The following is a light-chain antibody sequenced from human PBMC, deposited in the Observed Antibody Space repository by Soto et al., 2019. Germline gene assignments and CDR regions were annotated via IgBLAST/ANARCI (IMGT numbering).Light chain of an antibody. CDR2: DAS. J-gene: IGKJ4*01. CDR1: QSVRTY. Sequence: EIVLTQSPATLSLSPGERATLSCRASQSVRTYLAWSQQQPGQAPRLLIYDASNRATDIPDRFSGSGSGTDFTLTISSLDPEDFAVYYCHQRSKWPLTFGGGTKVEIK. V-gene: IGKV3-11*01. CDR3: HQRSKWPLT.